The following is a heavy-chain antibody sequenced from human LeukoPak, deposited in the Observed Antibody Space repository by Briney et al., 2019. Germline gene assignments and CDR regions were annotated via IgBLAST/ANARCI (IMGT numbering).Heavy chain of an antibody. CDR1: GGSISSYY. J-gene: IGHJ4*02. CDR3: AKDSGPWGERASSDY. Sequence: PSETLSLTCTVSGGSISSYYWSWVRQPPGKGLEWVSAISGSGGSTYYADSVKGRFTISRDNSKNTLYLQMNSLRAEDTAVYYCAKDSGPWGERASSDYWGQGTLVTVSS. V-gene: IGHV3-23*01. CDR2: ISGSGGST. D-gene: IGHD3-16*01.